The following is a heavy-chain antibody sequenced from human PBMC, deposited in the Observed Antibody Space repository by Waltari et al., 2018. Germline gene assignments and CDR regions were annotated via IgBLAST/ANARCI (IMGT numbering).Heavy chain of an antibody. CDR1: GFTFDDYG. CDR3: ARSGGYSSSSYYVDY. J-gene: IGHJ4*02. CDR2: ISGNVGST. D-gene: IGHD6-13*01. V-gene: IGHV3-20*04. Sequence: EVQLVESGGGVVRPGGSLRLSCAASGFTFDDYGMSWVRQAPGKGLEWVTGISGNVGSTGDAKAGKGRFTISRDKAKNSQYLQMNSLRAKDTAWYCGARSGGYSSSSYYVDYWGQGTLVTVAS.